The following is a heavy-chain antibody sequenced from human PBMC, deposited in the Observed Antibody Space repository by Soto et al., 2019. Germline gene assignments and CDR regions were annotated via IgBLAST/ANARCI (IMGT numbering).Heavy chain of an antibody. V-gene: IGHV1-24*01. D-gene: IGHD5-12*01. Sequence: ASVKVSCNVSGYTLTELSMHCVRQAPGKGLEWMGGFDPEDGETIYAQKFQGRVTMTEDTSTDTAYMELSSLRSEDTAVYYCATAVEMATGFDYWGQGTLVTVSS. CDR1: GYTLTELS. J-gene: IGHJ4*02. CDR2: FDPEDGET. CDR3: ATAVEMATGFDY.